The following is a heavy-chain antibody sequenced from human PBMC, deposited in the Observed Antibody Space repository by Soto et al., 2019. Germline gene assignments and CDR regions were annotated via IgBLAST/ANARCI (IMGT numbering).Heavy chain of an antibody. CDR3: ARDYEVAGLDY. D-gene: IGHD6-19*01. Sequence: GGSLRLSCVGSGFTFSSYSLNWVRQAPGKGLVWVSGISSGSSSTSYADSVKGRFTISRDNAKNTLYLQMNSLRAEDTAVYYCARDYEVAGLDYWGQGTLVTVSS. CDR1: GFTFSSYS. CDR2: ISSGSSST. J-gene: IGHJ4*02. V-gene: IGHV3-74*01.